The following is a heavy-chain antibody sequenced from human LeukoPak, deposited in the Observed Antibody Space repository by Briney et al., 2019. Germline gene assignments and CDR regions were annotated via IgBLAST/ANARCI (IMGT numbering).Heavy chain of an antibody. Sequence: GGSLRLSCAASGFTFSDHIMNWVRQSPGKRLEWVAYVSGSGSTVYYADSVKGRFTISRDNGKSSLYLQMNSLRVEDTALYYCVRQFASWGQGTLVTVSS. J-gene: IGHJ4*02. CDR1: GFTFSDHI. V-gene: IGHV3-48*01. CDR2: VSGSGSTV. CDR3: VRQFAS.